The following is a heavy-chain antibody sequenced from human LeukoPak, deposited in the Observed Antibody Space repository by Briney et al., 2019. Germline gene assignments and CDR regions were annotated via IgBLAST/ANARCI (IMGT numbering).Heavy chain of an antibody. CDR2: INDDGSTY. D-gene: IGHD3-22*01. V-gene: IGHV3-74*01. CDR3: ARDLTYYYDSSGYYSHGWFDP. Sequence: GGSLRLSCAASGFTFSRSWMHWVRQAPGKGLVWVSRINDDGSTYYNPSLKSRVTISVDTSKNQFSLKLSSVTAADTAVYYCARDLTYYYDSSGYYSHGWFDPWGQGTLVTVSS. J-gene: IGHJ5*02. CDR1: GFTFSRSW.